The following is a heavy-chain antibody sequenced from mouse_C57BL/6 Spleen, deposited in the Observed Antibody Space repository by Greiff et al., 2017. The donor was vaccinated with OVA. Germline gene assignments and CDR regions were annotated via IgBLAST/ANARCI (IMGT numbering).Heavy chain of an antibody. Sequence: QVQLQQPGAELVMPGASVKLSCKASGYTFTSYWMHWVKQRPGQGLEWIGEIDPSDSYTNYNQKFKGKSTLTVDKSSSTAYMQLSSLTSEDSAVYYCARRGTTVVAPDYYAMDYWGQGTSVTVSS. V-gene: IGHV1-69*01. CDR1: GYTFTSYW. D-gene: IGHD1-1*01. CDR3: ARRGTTVVAPDYYAMDY. CDR2: IDPSDSYT. J-gene: IGHJ4*01.